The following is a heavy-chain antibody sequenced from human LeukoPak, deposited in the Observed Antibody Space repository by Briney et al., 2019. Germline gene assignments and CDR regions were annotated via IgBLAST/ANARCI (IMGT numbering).Heavy chain of an antibody. CDR1: GYTFTGYY. CDR2: INPNSGGT. Sequence: ASVKVSCKASGYTFTGYYMHWVRQAPGQGLEWMGWINPNSGGTNYAQKFQGRVTMTRDTSISTAYMELSRLRFDDTAVYYCARGKGHDSSGYFTPKYYGMDVWGQGTTVTVSS. V-gene: IGHV1-2*02. D-gene: IGHD3-22*01. CDR3: ARGKGHDSSGYFTPKYYGMDV. J-gene: IGHJ6*02.